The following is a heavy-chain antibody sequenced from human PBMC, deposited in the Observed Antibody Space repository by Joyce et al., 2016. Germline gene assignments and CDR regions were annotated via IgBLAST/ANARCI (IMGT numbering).Heavy chain of an antibody. J-gene: IGHJ4*02. CDR3: ATGDLGSFDY. D-gene: IGHD3-16*01. CDR1: GYTLTELS. V-gene: IGHV1-24*01. Sequence: QVQVVQSGAEVKRPGASVKVSCKVSGYTLTELSIHWVRQAPGKGLEWMGGFDPEDGETSYAQKVQGRVTLTEDTSTDTACLELSSLTSDDTAVYYCATGDLGSFDYWGQGTLVTVSS. CDR2: FDPEDGET.